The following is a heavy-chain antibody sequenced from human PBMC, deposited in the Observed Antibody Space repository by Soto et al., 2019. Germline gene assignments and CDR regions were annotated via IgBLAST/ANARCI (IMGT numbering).Heavy chain of an antibody. V-gene: IGHV3-74*01. D-gene: IGHD3-3*01. CDR2: FGGDENYT. CDR3: GKGKELGVVRYGVDA. Sequence: DVQLVESGGGLVQPGGSLRLSCGASGFSVKRYWMHWVRQAPGKGLVWLSRFGGDENYTDYADSVRGRFTISRDIAKNTRYLQMNSLRAEDTAVYDCGKGKELGVVRYGVDACGQGTTGTVSS. CDR1: GFSVKRYW. J-gene: IGHJ6*02.